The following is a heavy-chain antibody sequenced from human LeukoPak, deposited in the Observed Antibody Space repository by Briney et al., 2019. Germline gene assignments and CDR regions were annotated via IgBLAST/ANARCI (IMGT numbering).Heavy chain of an antibody. V-gene: IGHV3-7*01. D-gene: IGHD3-16*02. Sequence: GGSLRLSCAASGFSFSNNWMFWVRQPPGKGLEWVATMNQDGRERFYVDSVKGRFTISRDNTKNSLYLQMNSLRADDTAMYFCATGTYRERFYSWGQGTLVTVSS. CDR3: ATGTYRERFYS. J-gene: IGHJ4*02. CDR1: GFSFSNNW. CDR2: MNQDGRER.